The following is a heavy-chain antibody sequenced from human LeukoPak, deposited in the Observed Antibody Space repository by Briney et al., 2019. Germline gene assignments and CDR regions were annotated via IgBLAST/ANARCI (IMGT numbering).Heavy chain of an antibody. CDR3: AKDQVSDYYDSSGRFDY. Sequence: GGPLRLSCAASGFTFSSYAMSWVRQAPGKGLEWVSDISGSGSSTYYADSVEGRFTISRDNSKNTLYLQMNSLRAEDTAVYYCAKDQVSDYYDSSGRFDYWGQGTLVTVSS. D-gene: IGHD3-22*01. CDR1: GFTFSSYA. V-gene: IGHV3-23*01. J-gene: IGHJ4*02. CDR2: ISGSGSST.